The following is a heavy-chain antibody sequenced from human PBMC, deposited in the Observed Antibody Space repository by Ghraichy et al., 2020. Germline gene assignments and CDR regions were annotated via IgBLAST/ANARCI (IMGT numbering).Heavy chain of an antibody. CDR1: GFAFSDSA. V-gene: IGHV3-73*01. J-gene: IGHJ4*02. CDR2: IRGKPNNYAT. D-gene: IGHD2-8*01. Sequence: LKVSCAASGFAFSDSAIHWVRQASGKGLEWVGRIRGKPNNYATAYVASLKGRFTISRDESKNTAYLQMNSLKTEDTAVYYCSRIWDGVTYHPDFDYWGQGTLVTVSS. CDR3: SRIWDGVTYHPDFDY.